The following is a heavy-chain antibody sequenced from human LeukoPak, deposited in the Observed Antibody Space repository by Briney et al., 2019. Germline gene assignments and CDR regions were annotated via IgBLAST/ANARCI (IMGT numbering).Heavy chain of an antibody. V-gene: IGHV5-51*01. D-gene: IGHD5-18*01. CDR2: IYPGDSDT. CDR1: GYSFTSYW. CDR3: AISRPDGYFYFDY. J-gene: IGHJ4*02. Sequence: GESLKISCKGSGYSFTSYWIGWVRQMPGKGLEWMGIIYPGDSDTRYSPPFQGQVTMSADKSISTAYLQWSSLKASDTAMYYCAISRPDGYFYFDYWGQGTLVTVSS.